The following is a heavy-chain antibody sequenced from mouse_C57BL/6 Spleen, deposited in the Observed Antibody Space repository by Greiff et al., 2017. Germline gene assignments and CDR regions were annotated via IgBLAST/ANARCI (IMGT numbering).Heavy chain of an antibody. V-gene: IGHV14-3*01. CDR3: ARGAYYGSSYFDY. Sequence: VQLKESVAELVRPGASVKLSCTASGFNIKNTYMHWVKQRPEQGLEWIGRIDPANGNTKYAPKFQGKATITADTSSNTAYLQLSSLTSEDTAIYYCARGAYYGSSYFDYWGQGTTLTVSS. J-gene: IGHJ2*01. CDR2: IDPANGNT. CDR1: GFNIKNTY. D-gene: IGHD1-1*01.